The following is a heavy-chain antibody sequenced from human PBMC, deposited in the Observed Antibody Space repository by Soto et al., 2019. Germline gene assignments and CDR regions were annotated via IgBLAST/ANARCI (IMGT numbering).Heavy chain of an antibody. CDR3: ARFSGSYTRGLDY. CDR2: SRNKANSYST. CDR1: GFTFSDHY. D-gene: IGHD1-26*01. Sequence: EVQLVESGGGLVQPGGSLRLSCAASGFTFSDHYMDWVRQAPGKGLEWVGRSRNKANSYSTEYAASVKGRFTISRDESKNSLYLQMKSLKSEEEAVYYWARFSGSYTRGLDYWGQGTLVTVSS. V-gene: IGHV3-72*01. J-gene: IGHJ4*02.